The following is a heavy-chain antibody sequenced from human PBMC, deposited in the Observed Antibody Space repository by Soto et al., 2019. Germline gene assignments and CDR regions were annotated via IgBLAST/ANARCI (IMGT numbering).Heavy chain of an antibody. CDR2: ISDSGGST. CDR1: GSTFSSDD. V-gene: IGHV3-23*01. Sequence: PGGSLRLSCVVSGSTFSSDDMSWVRQAPGRGLEWVSGISDSGGSTYYADSVKGRFTISRDNAKNTLYLQMKSLRVEDTAVYYCARDNPYDLSPQTTNNYYYYYMDVWGKGTTVTVSS. J-gene: IGHJ6*03. CDR3: ARDNPYDLSPQTTNNYYYYYMDV. D-gene: IGHD3-3*01.